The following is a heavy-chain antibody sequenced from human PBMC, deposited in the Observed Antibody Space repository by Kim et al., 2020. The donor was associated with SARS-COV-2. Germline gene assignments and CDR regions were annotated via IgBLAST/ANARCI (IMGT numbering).Heavy chain of an antibody. J-gene: IGHJ4*02. CDR1: GFTFRSYW. D-gene: IGHD6-13*01. Sequence: GGSLRLSCGAYGFTFRSYWMSWVRQAPGKGLEWVANIKEDGSVKQYVDSVKGRFAISRDNARNSLYLELNSLRADDTAVYYCARDGILSYTSSWYYWGPGSLVTVSS. CDR2: IKEDGSVK. CDR3: ARDGILSYTSSWYY. V-gene: IGHV3-7*03.